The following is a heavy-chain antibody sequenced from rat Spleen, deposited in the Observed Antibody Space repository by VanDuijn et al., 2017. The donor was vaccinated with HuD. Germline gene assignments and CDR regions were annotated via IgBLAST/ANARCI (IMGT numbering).Heavy chain of an antibody. J-gene: IGHJ1*01. CDR1: GFTFSNYY. CDR2: ISYDGSST. CDR3: TTDPNWERY. V-gene: IGHV5-29*01. Sequence: EVQLVESDGGLVRPGRSLKLSCAASGFTFSNYYMAWVRQAPTKGLEWVATISYDGSSTYYRDSVKGRFTISRDNAKSTLYLQMDSLRSEDTATYYCTTDPNWERYWGLGTMVTVSS. D-gene: IGHD5-1*01.